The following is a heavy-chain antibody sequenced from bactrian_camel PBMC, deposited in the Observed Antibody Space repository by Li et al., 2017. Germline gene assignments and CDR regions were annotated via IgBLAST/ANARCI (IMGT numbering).Heavy chain of an antibody. CDR3: VRDLSGRWSNTLGY. V-gene: IGHV3S40*01. Sequence: VQLVESGGGLVQPGGSLRISCAASGFTFSSYAMTWVRQTPGKGLEWVSSIDNSGRTTFYADSVKGRATVARDNAKNTVYLQMYSLKPEDTAVYYCVRDLSGRWSNTLGYWGQGTQVTVS. CDR1: GFTFSSYA. J-gene: IGHJ4*01. D-gene: IGHD2*01. CDR2: IDNSGRTT.